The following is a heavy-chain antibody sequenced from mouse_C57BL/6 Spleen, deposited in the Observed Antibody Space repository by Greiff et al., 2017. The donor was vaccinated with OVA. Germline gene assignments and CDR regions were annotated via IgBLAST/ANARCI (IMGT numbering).Heavy chain of an antibody. V-gene: IGHV1-18*01. CDR1: GYTFTDYN. D-gene: IGHD4-1*01. CDR2: INPNHGGT. Sequence: EVQLQESGPELVKPGASVKIPCKASGYTFTDYNMDWVKQSHGKSLEWIGDINPNHGGTIYNQKFKGKATLTVDKSSSTAYMELRSLTSEDTAVYYCARSSWDDAMDYGGQGTSVTVSS. CDR3: ARSSWDDAMDY. J-gene: IGHJ4*01.